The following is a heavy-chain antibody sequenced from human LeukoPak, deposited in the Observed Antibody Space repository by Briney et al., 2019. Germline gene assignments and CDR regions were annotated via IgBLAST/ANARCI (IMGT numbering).Heavy chain of an antibody. CDR1: GFTFSNYS. CDR3: ARDLSPKELLSYLLYF. D-gene: IGHD1-26*01. Sequence: PGGSLRLSCEASGFTFSNYSMNWVRQAPGKGLEWVSYIRSSSSTIYYADSVKGRFTISRDNSKNTLYLQMNSLRAEDTAVYYCARDLSPKELLSYLLYFWGQGTLVTVSS. J-gene: IGHJ4*02. V-gene: IGHV3-48*01. CDR2: IRSSSSTI.